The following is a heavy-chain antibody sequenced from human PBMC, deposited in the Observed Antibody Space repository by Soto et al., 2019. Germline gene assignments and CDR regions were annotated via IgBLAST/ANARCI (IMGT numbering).Heavy chain of an antibody. Sequence: SGPTLVNPTETLTLTCTVSGFSLSNARMGVSWIRQPPGKALEWLAHIFSNDEKSYSTSLKSRLTISKGTSKSQVVLTMTNMDPVDTATYYCARIRSSGWEEFDYWGQGTLVTVSS. CDR2: IFSNDEK. V-gene: IGHV2-26*01. CDR3: ARIRSSGWEEFDY. CDR1: GFSLSNARMG. D-gene: IGHD6-19*01. J-gene: IGHJ4*02.